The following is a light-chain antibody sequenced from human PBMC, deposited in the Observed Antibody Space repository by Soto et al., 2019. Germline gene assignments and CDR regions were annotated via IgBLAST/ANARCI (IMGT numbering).Light chain of an antibody. CDR2: AAS. CDR3: QKYNSAPLT. J-gene: IGKJ4*01. Sequence: DSQRHTSHYSMSAAVGYRVQINFGASQGISNYLAWYQQKPGKVPKLLIYAASTLQSGVRSRFSGSGSGTDFTLTIRSMQPEDVATYYCQKYNSAPLTVGGGPKVAIK. V-gene: IGKV1-27*01. CDR1: QGISNY.